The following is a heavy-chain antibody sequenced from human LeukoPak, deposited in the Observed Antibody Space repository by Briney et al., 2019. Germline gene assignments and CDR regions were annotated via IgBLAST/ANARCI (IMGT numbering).Heavy chain of an antibody. V-gene: IGHV3-7*01. CDR2: IKQDGSEK. CDR1: GFTFSSYW. J-gene: IGHJ5*02. D-gene: IGHD2-2*01. Sequence: PGGSLRLSCAASGFTFSSYWMSWVRQAPGEGLEWVANIKQDGSEKYYVDSVKGRFTISRDNAKNSLYLQMNSLRAEDTAVYYCARFIVVVPAANDWFDPWGQGTLVTVSS. CDR3: ARFIVVVPAANDWFDP.